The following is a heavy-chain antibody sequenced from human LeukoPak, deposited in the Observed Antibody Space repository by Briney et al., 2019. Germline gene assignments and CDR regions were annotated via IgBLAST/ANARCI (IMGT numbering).Heavy chain of an antibody. CDR2: IDTAKGNT. Sequence: ASVKVSCKASGYTFTSYAVHWVRQAPGQGLEWMGWIDTAKGNTKYSQRLQGRVSLTRDTSASTTYMELSSLRSEDTAVYYCARVVDSGWGAFDVWGQGTMVTVSS. J-gene: IGHJ3*01. D-gene: IGHD6-19*01. CDR1: GYTFTSYA. V-gene: IGHV1-3*04. CDR3: ARVVDSGWGAFDV.